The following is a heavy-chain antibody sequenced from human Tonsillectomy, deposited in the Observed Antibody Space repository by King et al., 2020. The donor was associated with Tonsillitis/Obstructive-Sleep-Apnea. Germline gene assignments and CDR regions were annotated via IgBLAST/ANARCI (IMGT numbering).Heavy chain of an antibody. CDR2: IYPGDSDT. Sequence: VQLVESGAEVKKPGESLKISCKGSGYSFTSYWIGWVRQMPGKGLEWMGIIYPGDSDTRYSPSFQGQVTISTDKSISTAYLQGSRLKASDTAMYYCARQNSGYDYGGPDDAFDIWGQGTMVTVSS. D-gene: IGHD5-12*01. J-gene: IGHJ3*02. V-gene: IGHV5-51*01. CDR3: ARQNSGYDYGGPDDAFDI. CDR1: GYSFTSYW.